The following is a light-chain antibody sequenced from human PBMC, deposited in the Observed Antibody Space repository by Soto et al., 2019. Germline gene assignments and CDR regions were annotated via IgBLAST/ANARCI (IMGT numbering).Light chain of an antibody. CDR3: QHYNSYSEA. CDR2: KAS. Sequence: IHVTQSPSSLSASVGDRITITCRASQSISRYLNWYQQKPGKAPKLLIYKASTLKSGVPSRFSGSGSGTEFTLTIRSLQPDDFATYYCQHYNSYSEAFGQGTKVDIK. CDR1: QSISRY. J-gene: IGKJ1*01. V-gene: IGKV1-5*03.